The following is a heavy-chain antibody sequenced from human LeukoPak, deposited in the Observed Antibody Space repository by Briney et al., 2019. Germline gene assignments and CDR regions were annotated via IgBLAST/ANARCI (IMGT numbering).Heavy chain of an antibody. D-gene: IGHD1-26*01. CDR1: GFTFSTYA. CDR3: VKGYSGSYLAMSYFDQ. V-gene: IGHV3-64D*09. J-gene: IGHJ4*02. Sequence: GGSLRLSCSASGFTFSTYAIHWVRQAPGKGLEYVSAISGNGGGTYYADLVKGRFIISRDNAKNMLYLQMSSLRTEDTAVYYCVKGYSGSYLAMSYFDQWGQGTLVTVSS. CDR2: ISGNGGGT.